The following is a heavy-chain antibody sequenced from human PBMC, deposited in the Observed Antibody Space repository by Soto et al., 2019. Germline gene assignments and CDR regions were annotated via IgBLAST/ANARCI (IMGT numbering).Heavy chain of an antibody. J-gene: IGHJ5*02. CDR1: GGSISSYY. CDR3: ARDPMIRGGWFDP. D-gene: IGHD3-10*01. CDR2: IYYSGST. V-gene: IGHV4-59*01. Sequence: QVQLQESGPGLVKPSETLSLTCTVSGGSISSYYWSWIRQPPGKGLEWIGYIYYSGSTNYNPSLKSRVTISVDTSKNQFSLKLSSVTAADTAVYYCARDPMIRGGWFDPWGQGTLVTVSS.